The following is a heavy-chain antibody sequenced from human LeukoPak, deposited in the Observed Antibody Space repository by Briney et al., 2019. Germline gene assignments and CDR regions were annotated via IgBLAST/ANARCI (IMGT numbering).Heavy chain of an antibody. CDR3: ARAEDSSGYYHDAFDI. J-gene: IGHJ3*02. Sequence: SETLSLTCAVSGGPISSGGYSWSWIRLAPGKGLEWVGYIFHSGSTYYNPSLKSRVTISLDRSKNQFSLELSSVTAADTAVYYCARAEDSSGYYHDAFDIWGQGTMVTVSS. CDR1: GGPISSGGYS. CDR2: IFHSGST. D-gene: IGHD3-22*01. V-gene: IGHV4-30-2*01.